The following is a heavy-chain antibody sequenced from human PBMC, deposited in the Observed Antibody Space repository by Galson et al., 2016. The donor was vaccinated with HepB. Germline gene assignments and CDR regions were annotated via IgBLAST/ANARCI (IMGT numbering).Heavy chain of an antibody. CDR3: AILKSGSKWFDP. J-gene: IGHJ5*02. V-gene: IGHV1-69*13. CDR2: IIPIFGTA. D-gene: IGHD6-25*01. Sequence: SVKVSCKASGGTFNTYAIHWVRQAPGQGLEWMGGIIPIFGTANYAQKFQGRVTITADESTSTAYMELSSLRSEDTAVYYCAILKSGSKWFDPWGQGTLVTVAS. CDR1: GGTFNTYA.